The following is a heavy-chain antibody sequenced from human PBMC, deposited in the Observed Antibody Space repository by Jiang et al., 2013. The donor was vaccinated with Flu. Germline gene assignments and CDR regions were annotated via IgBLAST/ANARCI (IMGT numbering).Heavy chain of an antibody. V-gene: IGHV3-64D*08. Sequence: VQLLESGGGLVQPGGSLRLSCSASGFTFSSYAMHWVRQAPGKGLEYVSAISSNGGSTYYADSVKGRFTISRDNSKNTLYLQMSSLRAEDTAVYYCVKAPGAAAGISFDGMDVWGQGTTVTVSS. CDR3: VKAPGAAAGISFDGMDV. J-gene: IGHJ6*02. D-gene: IGHD6-13*01. CDR1: GFTFSSYA. CDR2: ISSNGGST.